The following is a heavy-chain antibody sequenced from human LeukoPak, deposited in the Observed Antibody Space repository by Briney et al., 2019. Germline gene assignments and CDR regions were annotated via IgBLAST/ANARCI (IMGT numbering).Heavy chain of an antibody. V-gene: IGHV3-23*01. Sequence: PGGSLRLSCAASGFTFSSSAMSWVRQAPGKGLEWVSAISNNGGYTYYADSVQGRFTISRDNSKSTLCLQMNSLRAEDTAVYYCAKGSAQWELYDYWGQGTLVTVSS. CDR1: GFTFSSSA. D-gene: IGHD4-23*01. CDR2: ISNNGGYT. CDR3: AKGSAQWELYDY. J-gene: IGHJ4*02.